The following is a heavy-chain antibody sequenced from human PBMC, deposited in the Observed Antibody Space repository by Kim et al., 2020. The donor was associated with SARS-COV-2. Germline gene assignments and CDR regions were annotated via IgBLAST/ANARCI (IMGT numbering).Heavy chain of an antibody. V-gene: IGHV4-59*08. CDR3: ARRGIAAAGTNAFDI. CDR2: IYYSGST. J-gene: IGHJ3*02. CDR1: GGSISSYY. D-gene: IGHD6-13*01. Sequence: SETLSLTCTVSGGSISSYYWSWIRQPPGKGLEWIGYIYYSGSTNYNPSLKSRVTISVDTSKNQFSLKLSSVTAADTAVYYCARRGIAAAGTNAFDIWGQGTMVTVSS.